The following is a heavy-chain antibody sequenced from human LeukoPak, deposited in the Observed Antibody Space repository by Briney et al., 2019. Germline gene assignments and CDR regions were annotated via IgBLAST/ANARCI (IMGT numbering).Heavy chain of an antibody. D-gene: IGHD3-16*01. V-gene: IGHV3-30*18. J-gene: IGHJ6*02. CDR1: GFTFRNYG. Sequence: GGSLRLSCEASGFTFRNYGVHWVRQAPGKGLEWVAVISYDGGSQYYADSVKGRFTTSRDNSENTVYLQLNSLRVDDTAVYYCAKDRRMMSAYYGMDVWGQGTTVTVSS. CDR3: AKDRRMMSAYYGMDV. CDR2: ISYDGGSQ.